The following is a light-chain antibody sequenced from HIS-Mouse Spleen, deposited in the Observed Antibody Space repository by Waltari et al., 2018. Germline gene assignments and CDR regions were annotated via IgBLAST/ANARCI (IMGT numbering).Light chain of an antibody. CDR3: QQYYSTPYT. Sequence: DIVMTQSPDSLAVSLGERATINCNSRQSGLYSSNNKNYLAWYQQKPGQPPKLLIYWASTRESGVPDRFSGSGSGTDFTLTISSLQAEDVAVYYCQQYYSTPYTFGQGTKLEIK. CDR1: QSGLYSSNNKNY. J-gene: IGKJ2*01. CDR2: WAS. V-gene: IGKV4-1*01.